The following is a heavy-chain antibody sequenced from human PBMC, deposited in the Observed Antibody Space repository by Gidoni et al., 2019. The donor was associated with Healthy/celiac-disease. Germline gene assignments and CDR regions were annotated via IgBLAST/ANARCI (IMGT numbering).Heavy chain of an antibody. D-gene: IGHD6-13*01. V-gene: IGHV3-30-3*01. Sequence: VVQPGRSLRLSCAASGFTFSSYAMHWVRQAPGKGLEWVAVISYDGSNKYYADSVKGRFTISRDNSKNTLYLQMNSLRAEDTAVYYCARDWAAAGTGPWGQGTLVTVSS. CDR2: ISYDGSNK. CDR3: ARDWAAAGTGP. J-gene: IGHJ5*02. CDR1: GFTFSSYA.